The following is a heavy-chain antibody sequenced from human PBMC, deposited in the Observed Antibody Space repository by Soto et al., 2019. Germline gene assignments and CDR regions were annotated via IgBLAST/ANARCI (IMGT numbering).Heavy chain of an antibody. CDR3: TTDLFSGAKDY. J-gene: IGHJ4*02. V-gene: IGHV3-15*01. CDR2: IKSKTDGGTT. D-gene: IGHD3-10*01. CDR1: GFTFSNAW. Sequence: GGSLRLSCAASGFTFSNAWMSWVRQAPGKGLEWVGRIKSKTDGGTTDYAAPVKGRFTISRDDSKNTLYLQMNSLKTEGTAVYYCTTDLFSGAKDYWGQGTLVTVSS.